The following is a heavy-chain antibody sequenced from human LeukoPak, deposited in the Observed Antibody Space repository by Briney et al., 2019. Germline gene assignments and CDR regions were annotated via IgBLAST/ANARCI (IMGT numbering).Heavy chain of an antibody. CDR1: GFSFSSYG. Sequence: GGSLRLSCAASGFSFSSYGMHWVRQAPGKGLECVAFIRYDGGKKYYADSVKGRFTISRDNSKNTLYLQMNSLRAEDTALYYCAKTGSWGSSNYYFDYWGQGTLVTVSS. CDR2: IRYDGGKK. J-gene: IGHJ4*02. V-gene: IGHV3-30*02. CDR3: AKTGSWGSSNYYFDY. D-gene: IGHD2-15*01.